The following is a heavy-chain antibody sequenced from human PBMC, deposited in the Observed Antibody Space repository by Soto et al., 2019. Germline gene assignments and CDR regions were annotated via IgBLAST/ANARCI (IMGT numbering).Heavy chain of an antibody. J-gene: IGHJ4*02. CDR2: IYHSGST. CDR1: GGASVTPINS. V-gene: IGHV4-4*02. CDR3: ARGLAAEGVFDY. Sequence: QVQLQESGPGLVKPSGTLSLTCPVTGGASVTPINSWPWVRRAPGRGLEWIGEIYHSGSTNYNPSLKSRVSISGDKSKNQLSLKLTAVTAADTAMYYCARGLAAEGVFDYWGQGTLVTVSS. D-gene: IGHD6-13*01.